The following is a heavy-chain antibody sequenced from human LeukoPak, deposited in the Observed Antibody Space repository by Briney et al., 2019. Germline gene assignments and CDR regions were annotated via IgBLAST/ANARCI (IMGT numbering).Heavy chain of an antibody. CDR3: ARSATGTDPFDY. D-gene: IGHD6-13*01. CDR2: IYYSGST. V-gene: IGHV4-59*08. CDR1: GGSISSYY. Sequence: SETLSLTCTVSGGSISSYYWSWIRQPPGKGLEWIGYIYYSGSTYYNPSLKSRVTISVDTSKNQFSLKLSSVTAADTAVYYCARSATGTDPFDYWGQGTLVTVSS. J-gene: IGHJ4*02.